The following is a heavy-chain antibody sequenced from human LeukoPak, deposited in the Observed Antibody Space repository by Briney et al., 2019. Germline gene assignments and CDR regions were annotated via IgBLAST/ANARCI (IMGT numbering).Heavy chain of an antibody. CDR2: INTDGSNT. D-gene: IGHD6-13*01. CDR1: GFAFSSYW. J-gene: IGHJ4*02. Sequence: SGGSLRLSCAASGFAFSSYWMYWVRQAPGKGLVWVSRINTDGSNTGYADFVKGRFTISGDNAKNTLYLQMNSLRVEDTAVYYCVSGLISAANTNYWGQGTLVTVSS. CDR3: VSGLISAANTNY. V-gene: IGHV3-74*01.